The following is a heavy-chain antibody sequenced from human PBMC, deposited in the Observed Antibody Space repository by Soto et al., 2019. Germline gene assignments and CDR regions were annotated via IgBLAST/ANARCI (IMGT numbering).Heavy chain of an antibody. Sequence: SETLSLTCTVSGGSISSYYWSWIRQPPGKGLEWIGYIYYSGSTNYNPSLKSRVTISVDTSKNQFSLKLSSVTAADTAVYYCARSLPLVVVPAARYNWFDPWGQGTLVTVSS. CDR2: IYYSGST. CDR1: GGSISSYY. J-gene: IGHJ5*02. V-gene: IGHV4-59*12. D-gene: IGHD2-2*01. CDR3: ARSLPLVVVPAARYNWFDP.